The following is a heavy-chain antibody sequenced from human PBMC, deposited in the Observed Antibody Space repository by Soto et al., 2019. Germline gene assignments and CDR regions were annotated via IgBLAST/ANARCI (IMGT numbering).Heavy chain of an antibody. V-gene: IGHV4-31*03. CDR2: IYYSGST. CDR1: GGSISSGGYY. D-gene: IGHD3-10*01. Sequence: SETLSLTCTVSGGSISSGGYYWSWIRQHPGKGLEWIGYIYYSGSTYYNPSLKSRVTISVDTSKNQFSLKLSSVTAADTAVYYCARDQTMVRGVRVFDYWGQGALVTVSS. CDR3: ARDQTMVRGVRVFDY. J-gene: IGHJ4*02.